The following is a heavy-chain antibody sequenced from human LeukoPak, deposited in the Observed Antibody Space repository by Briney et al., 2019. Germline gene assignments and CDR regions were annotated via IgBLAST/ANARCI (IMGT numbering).Heavy chain of an antibody. CDR2: IYYSGST. CDR3: ARHYYDSSNFDY. V-gene: IGHV4-39*01. D-gene: IGHD3-22*01. CDR1: GDSLSSYY. Sequence: SETLSLTCDFSGDSLSSYYWGWIRQPPGKGLEWIGSIYYSGSTYYNPSLTSRVTISVDTSKSQFSLKLSSVTAADTAVYYCARHYYDSSNFDYWGQGTLVTVSS. J-gene: IGHJ4*02.